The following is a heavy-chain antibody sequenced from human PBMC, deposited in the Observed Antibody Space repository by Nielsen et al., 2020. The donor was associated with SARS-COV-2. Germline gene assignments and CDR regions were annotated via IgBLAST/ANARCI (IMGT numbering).Heavy chain of an antibody. CDR3: ASTYYYGSGPFDY. J-gene: IGHJ4*02. D-gene: IGHD3-10*01. CDR2: ISSSGSTI. CDR1: GFTFSSYA. Sequence: GGSLRLSCAASGFTFSSYAMSWVRQAPGKGLEWVSYISSSGSTIYYADSVKGRFTISRDNAKNSLYLQMNSLRAEDTAVYYCASTYYYGSGPFDYWGQGTLVTVSS. V-gene: IGHV3-48*03.